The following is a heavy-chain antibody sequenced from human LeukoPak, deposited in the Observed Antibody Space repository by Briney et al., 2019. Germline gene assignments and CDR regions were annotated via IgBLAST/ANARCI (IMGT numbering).Heavy chain of an antibody. V-gene: IGHV4-39*01. CDR3: ASRGYYYDSSGYYSAYYFDY. Sequence: SETLSLSCTASSGSISSSSYYWGWIRQPPGKGLEWIGSIYYSGSTYYNPSLKSRVTISVDTSKNQFSLKLSSVTAADTAVYYCASRGYYYDSSGYYSAYYFDYWGQGTLVTVSS. D-gene: IGHD3-22*01. CDR2: IYYSGST. CDR1: SGSISSSSYY. J-gene: IGHJ4*02.